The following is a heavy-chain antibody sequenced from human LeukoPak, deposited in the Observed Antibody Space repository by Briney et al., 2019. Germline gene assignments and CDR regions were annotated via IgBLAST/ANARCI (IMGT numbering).Heavy chain of an antibody. V-gene: IGHV4-39*07. J-gene: IGHJ4*02. Sequence: SETLSLTCSVSGGSIRSNDYYWGWIRQPPGKGLEWIASIYYSGSTYYNPSLKSRVTISVDTSKNQFSLKLSSVTAADTAVYYCARDPGYGSGRGNYWGQGTLVTVSS. CDR2: IYYSGST. CDR3: ARDPGYGSGRGNY. D-gene: IGHD3-10*01. CDR1: GGSIRSNDYY.